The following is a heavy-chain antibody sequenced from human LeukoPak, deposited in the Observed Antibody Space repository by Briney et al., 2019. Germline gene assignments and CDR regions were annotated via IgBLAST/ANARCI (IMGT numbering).Heavy chain of an antibody. CDR1: GFTFSSYW. CDR3: ARVGTAEGTLEDY. V-gene: IGHV3-7*01. D-gene: IGHD6-13*01. J-gene: IGHJ4*02. Sequence: GGSLRLSCAASGFTFSSYWMSWVRQPPGKGLEWVANIKHDGSEKYYVDSVRGRFTISRDNARTSLYLQMNSLRAEDTAEYYCARVGTAEGTLEDYWGQGTLVTVSS. CDR2: IKHDGSEK.